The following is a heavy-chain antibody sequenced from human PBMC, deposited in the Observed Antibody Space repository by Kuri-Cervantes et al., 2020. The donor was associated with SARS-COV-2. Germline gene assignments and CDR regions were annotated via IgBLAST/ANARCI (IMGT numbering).Heavy chain of an antibody. V-gene: IGHV3-7*01. D-gene: IGHD6-6*01. J-gene: IGHJ4*02. CDR3: ARVPRSSSQTY. CDR2: IKQDGSEK. CDR1: GFTFSSYW. Sequence: LTCAASGFTFSSYWMSWVRQAPGKGLEWVANIKQDGSEKYYVDSVKGRFTISRDNAKNSLYLQMNSLRAEDTAVYYCARVPRSSSQTYWGQGTLVTVSS.